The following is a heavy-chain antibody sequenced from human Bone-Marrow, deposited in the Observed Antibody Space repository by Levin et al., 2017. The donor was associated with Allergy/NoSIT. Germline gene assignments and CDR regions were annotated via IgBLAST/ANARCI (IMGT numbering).Heavy chain of an antibody. J-gene: IGHJ6*04. CDR1: GFIFADYA. Sequence: GGSLRLSCRISGFIFADYAMSWVRRAPGRGLEWVSSLDGSSGKTLYADSVKGRFTISREYSKDTLFLQMNSLRAEDTGRYYCVKAETTVMLDYSSFDVWGEGTAVTVSS. CDR2: LDGSSGKT. CDR3: VKAETTVMLDYSSFDV. V-gene: IGHV3-23*01. D-gene: IGHD4-17*01.